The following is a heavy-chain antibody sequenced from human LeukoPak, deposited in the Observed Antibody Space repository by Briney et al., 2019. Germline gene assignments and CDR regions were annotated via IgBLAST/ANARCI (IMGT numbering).Heavy chain of an antibody. CDR1: GGSISSGGYS. CDR3: ARVGYGDYGADY. D-gene: IGHD4-17*01. J-gene: IGHJ4*02. CDR2: IYHSGST. V-gene: IGHV4-30-2*01. Sequence: SETLSLTCAVSGGSISSGGYSWSWIRQPPGKGLEWIGYIYHSGSTYYNPSLKSRVTISVDRSKNQFSLKLSSVTAADTAVYYCARVGYGDYGADYWGQGTLVTVAS.